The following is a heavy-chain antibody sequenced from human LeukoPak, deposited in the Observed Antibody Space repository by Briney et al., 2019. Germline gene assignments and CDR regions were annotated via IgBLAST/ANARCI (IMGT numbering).Heavy chain of an antibody. V-gene: IGHV3-21*01. J-gene: IGHJ5*01. D-gene: IGHD3-10*01. CDR3: ARSLLWFGANLIWFDS. Sequence: GGSLRLSCAASEFTFSSYTINWVRQAPGKGLEWVSSISSSSSYIYYADSVKGRFTISRDNAKNSLYLQMNSLRADDTAVYYCARSLLWFGANLIWFDSWGQGTLVTVSS. CDR1: EFTFSSYT. CDR2: ISSSSSYI.